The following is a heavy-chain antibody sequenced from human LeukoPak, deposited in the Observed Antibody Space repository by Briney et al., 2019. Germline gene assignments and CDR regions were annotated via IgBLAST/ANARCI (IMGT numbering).Heavy chain of an antibody. CDR1: GFTFSSYW. CDR3: ARPSTVTRLYYFDY. V-gene: IGHV3-7*01. D-gene: IGHD4-17*01. CDR2: IKQDGSEK. J-gene: IGHJ4*02. Sequence: GGSLRLSCAASGFTFSSYWMSWVRQAPGKGLEWVANIKQDGSEKYYVDSVKGRFTISRDNAKNSLCLQMNSLRAEDTAVYYCARPSTVTRLYYFDYWGQGTLVTVSS.